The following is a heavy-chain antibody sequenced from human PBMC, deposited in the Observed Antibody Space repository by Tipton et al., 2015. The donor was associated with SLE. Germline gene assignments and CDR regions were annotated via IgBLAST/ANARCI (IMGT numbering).Heavy chain of an antibody. D-gene: IGHD2-21*01. Sequence: TLSLTCTVSGGSISSGSYYWSWIRQPAGKGLEWIGRIYTSGSTNYNPSLKSRVTIPVDTSKNQFSLKLSSVTAADTAVYYWARGCGGDCLIPEYFQHWGQGPLVTVSS. CDR2: IYTSGST. J-gene: IGHJ1*01. V-gene: IGHV4-61*02. CDR1: GGSISSGSYY. CDR3: ARGCGGDCLIPEYFQH.